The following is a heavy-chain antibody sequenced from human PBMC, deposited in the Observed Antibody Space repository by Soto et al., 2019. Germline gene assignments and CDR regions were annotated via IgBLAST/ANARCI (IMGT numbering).Heavy chain of an antibody. CDR2: IYYSGST. D-gene: IGHD3-3*01. J-gene: IGHJ5*02. Sequence: ASETLSLTCTVSGGSISSYYWSWIRQPPGKGLEWIGYIYYSGSTNYNPSLKSRVTISVDTSKNQFSLKLSSVTAADTAVYYCARSTYDFWSGHTTNWFDPWGQGTLVTVSS. V-gene: IGHV4-59*01. CDR3: ARSTYDFWSGHTTNWFDP. CDR1: GGSISSYY.